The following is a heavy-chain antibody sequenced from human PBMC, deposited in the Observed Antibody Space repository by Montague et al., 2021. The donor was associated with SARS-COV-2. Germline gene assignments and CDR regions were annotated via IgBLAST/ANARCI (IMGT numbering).Heavy chain of an antibody. V-gene: IGHV3-30*04. CDR3: ARDFLPLLAYYYGMGV. CDR1: GFTFSSYA. D-gene: IGHD3-3*01. CDR2: ISYDGSNK. Sequence: SLRLSCAASGFTFSSYAMHWVRQAPGKGLEWVAVISYDGSNKYYADSAKGRFTISRDNSKNTLYLQMNSLRAEDTAVYYCARDFLPLLAYYYGMGVWGQGTTVTVSS. J-gene: IGHJ6*02.